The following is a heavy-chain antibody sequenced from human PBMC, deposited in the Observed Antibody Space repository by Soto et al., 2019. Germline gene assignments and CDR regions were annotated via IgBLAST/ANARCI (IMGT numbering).Heavy chain of an antibody. V-gene: IGHV4-34*01. D-gene: IGHD6-13*01. CDR2: ITHSGST. Sequence: LSLTCAVYGGSFSAYAWSWIRQPPGKGLEWIGEITHSGSTYYNPSLRSRVTISVDTSKNQFSLKLSSVTAADTAVYYCARSGRQNLVRRNWFDLWGQGTLVTSPQ. CDR1: GGSFSAYA. J-gene: IGHJ5*02. CDR3: ARSGRQNLVRRNWFDL.